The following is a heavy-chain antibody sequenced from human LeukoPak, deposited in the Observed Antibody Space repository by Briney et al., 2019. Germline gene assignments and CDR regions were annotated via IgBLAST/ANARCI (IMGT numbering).Heavy chain of an antibody. CDR1: GFTFSSYA. Sequence: GGSLRLSCAASGFTFSSYAMHWVRQAPGKGLEWVAVISKDGSNEYYADSMKGRFTISRDNSKNTLYLQMNSLRAEDTAVYYCARSGGLPADAFDIWGQGTMVTVSS. CDR3: ARSGGLPADAFDI. CDR2: ISKDGSNE. J-gene: IGHJ3*02. V-gene: IGHV3-30*04. D-gene: IGHD2-2*01.